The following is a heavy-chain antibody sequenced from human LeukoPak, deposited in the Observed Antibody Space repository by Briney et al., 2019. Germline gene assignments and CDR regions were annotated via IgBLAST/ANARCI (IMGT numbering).Heavy chain of an antibody. CDR3: ARGFPQQHLVRHYYYYMDV. V-gene: IGHV4-34*01. D-gene: IGHD6-13*01. Sequence: PGGSLRLSCAASGFTFSSYAMSWIRQPPGKGLEWIGEINHSGSTNYNPSLESRLTISVDTSKNQFSLKLSSVTAADTAVYYCARGFPQQHLVRHYYYYMDVWGKGTTVSASS. J-gene: IGHJ6*03. CDR1: GFTFSSYA. CDR2: INHSGST.